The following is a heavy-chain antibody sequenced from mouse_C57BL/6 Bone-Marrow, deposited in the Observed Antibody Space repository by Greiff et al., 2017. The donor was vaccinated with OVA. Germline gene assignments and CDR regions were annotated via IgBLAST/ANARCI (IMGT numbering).Heavy chain of an antibody. CDR1: GFTFSSYA. CDR3: ASATAQATWFAY. D-gene: IGHD3-2*02. J-gene: IGHJ3*01. CDR2: ISDGGSYT. Sequence: EVKLVESGGGLVKPGGSLKLSCAASGFTFSSYAMSWVRQTPEKRLEWVATISDGGSYTYYPDNVKGRFTISRDNAKNNLYLQLSHLKSEDTAMYYCASATAQATWFAYWGQGTLVTVSA. V-gene: IGHV5-4*03.